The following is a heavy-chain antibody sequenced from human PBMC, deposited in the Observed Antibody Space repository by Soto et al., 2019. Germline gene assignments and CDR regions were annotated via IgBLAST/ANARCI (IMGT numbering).Heavy chain of an antibody. Sequence: NPSETLSLTCTVSGGSISSGGYYWSWIRQHPGKGLEWIGYIYYSGSTYYNPSLKSRVTISVDTSKNQFSLKLSSVTAADTAVYYCARLALGYYYGMDVWGQGTTVTVSS. CDR1: GGSISSGGYY. CDR3: ARLALGYYYGMDV. V-gene: IGHV4-31*03. J-gene: IGHJ6*02. CDR2: IYYSGST.